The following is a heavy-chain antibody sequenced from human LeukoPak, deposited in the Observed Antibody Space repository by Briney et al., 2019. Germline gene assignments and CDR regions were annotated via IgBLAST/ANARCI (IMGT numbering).Heavy chain of an antibody. CDR2: ISYDGSNK. D-gene: IGHD2-2*02. J-gene: IGHJ5*02. CDR3: ARSGYCSSTSCYTDWFDP. CDR1: GFTFDDYA. V-gene: IGHV3-30-3*01. Sequence: GGSLRLSCAVSGFTFDDYAMHWVRQAPGKGLEWVAVISYDGSNKYYADSVKGRFTISRDNSKNTLYLQMNSLRAEDTAVYYCARSGYCSSTSCYTDWFDPWGQGTLVTVSS.